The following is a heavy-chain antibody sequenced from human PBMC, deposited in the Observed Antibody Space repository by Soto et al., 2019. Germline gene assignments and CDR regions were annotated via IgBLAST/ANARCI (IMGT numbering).Heavy chain of an antibody. CDR1: GGTFSRYA. Sequence: SVKVSCKASGGTFSRYAINWVRQAPGQGLEWMGGIIPICGTANYAQRLRGRLTITPHKSTSAADVSLSSLRSKDTPVYYCARKGCSLTRWLHSGMDGWGQATTVRVSS. V-gene: IGHV1-69*06. CDR2: IIPICGTA. J-gene: IGHJ6*02. D-gene: IGHD2-2*01. CDR3: ARKGCSLTRWLHSGMDG.